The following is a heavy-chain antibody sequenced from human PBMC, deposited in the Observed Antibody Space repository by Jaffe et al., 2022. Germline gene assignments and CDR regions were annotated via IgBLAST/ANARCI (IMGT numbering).Heavy chain of an antibody. Sequence: EVQLVESGGGLVKPGGSLRLSCAASGFTFSNAWMSWVRQAPGKGLEWVGRIKSKTDGGTTDYAAPVKGRFTISRDDSKNTLYLQMNSLKTEDTAVYYCTLSYGDPDPDAFDIWGQGTMVTVSS. D-gene: IGHD4-17*01. CDR3: TLSYGDPDPDAFDI. V-gene: IGHV3-15*01. CDR1: GFTFSNAW. J-gene: IGHJ3*02. CDR2: IKSKTDGGTT.